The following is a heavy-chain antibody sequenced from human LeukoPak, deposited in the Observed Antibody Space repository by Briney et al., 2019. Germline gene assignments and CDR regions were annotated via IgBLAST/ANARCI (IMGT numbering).Heavy chain of an antibody. J-gene: IGHJ4*02. Sequence: GGSLRLSCAASGFTFSDYNMNWVRQAPGKGLEWLSYIDSSSSTIYYTDSVKGRFTVSRDNAKNSLYLLMNSLRVEDTAVYYCASWPVGWYGEDSWGQGTLVTVSS. V-gene: IGHV3-48*01. CDR3: ASWPVGWYGEDS. D-gene: IGHD6-19*01. CDR1: GFTFSDYN. CDR2: IDSSSSTI.